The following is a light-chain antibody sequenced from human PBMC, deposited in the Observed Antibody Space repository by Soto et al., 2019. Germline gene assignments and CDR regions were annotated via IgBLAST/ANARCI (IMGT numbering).Light chain of an antibody. V-gene: IGKV3D-7*01. CDR2: GAS. CDR3: QQYNNWPLWT. J-gene: IGKJ1*01. Sequence: DIVLTQSPGTLSLSPGERATLSCRASQSVSSSYLSWYQQKPGQAPRLLIYGASTRATGIPARFSGSGSGTEFTLTISSLQSEDFAVYYCQQYNNWPLWTFGQGTKVNIK. CDR1: QSVSSSY.